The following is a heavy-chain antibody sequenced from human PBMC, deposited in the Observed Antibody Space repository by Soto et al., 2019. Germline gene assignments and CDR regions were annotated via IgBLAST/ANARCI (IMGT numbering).Heavy chain of an antibody. J-gene: IGHJ4*02. CDR3: ARLGGFYQAFDS. Sequence: ASETLSLTCAVSGGSISPYYWAWIRRPPGKGLEWLGYIYFGGTTTYNPSLKSRLTISLDTSKNQFSLKLTSVAAADTAVYYCARLGGFYQAFDSWGQGALVTVSS. CDR2: IYFGGTT. CDR1: GGSISPYY. V-gene: IGHV4-59*12. D-gene: IGHD3-22*01.